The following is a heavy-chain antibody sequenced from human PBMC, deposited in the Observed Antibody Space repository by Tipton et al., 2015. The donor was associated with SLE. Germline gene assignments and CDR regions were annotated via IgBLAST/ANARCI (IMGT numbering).Heavy chain of an antibody. J-gene: IGHJ6*03. CDR1: GASITTYQ. D-gene: IGHD1-14*01. Sequence: LRLSCTVSGASITTYQWNWIRQPPGKGLEWIGDIYYSGNTNYNPSLKSRVTISVDTSKNLLSLKLSSVTAADTAVYYCARLPGSNFYYYYMDVWGKGTTVTVSS. CDR3: ARLPGSNFYYYYMDV. V-gene: IGHV4-59*01. CDR2: IYYSGNT.